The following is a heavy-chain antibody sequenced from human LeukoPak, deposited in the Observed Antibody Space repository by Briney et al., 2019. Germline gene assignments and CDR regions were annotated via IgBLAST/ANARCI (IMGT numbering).Heavy chain of an antibody. CDR1: GXSISSYY. D-gene: IGHD3-10*01. CDR3: ARSFGIWDYYGMDV. V-gene: IGHV4-59*01. J-gene: IGHJ6*02. CDR2: IYYSGST. Sequence: PSETLSLTCTVSGXSISSYYWSWIRQPPGKGLEWIGYIYYSGSTNYNPSLKSRVTISVDTSKHQFSLKLSSVTAADTALYYCARSFGIWDYYGMDVWGQGTTVTVSS.